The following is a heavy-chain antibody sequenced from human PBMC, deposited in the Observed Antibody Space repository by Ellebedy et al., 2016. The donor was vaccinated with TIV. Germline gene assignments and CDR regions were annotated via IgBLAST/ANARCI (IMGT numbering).Heavy chain of an antibody. CDR1: GFSFSNYV. J-gene: IGHJ2*01. V-gene: IGHV3-33*01. D-gene: IGHD4-23*01. CDR3: ARDGGNPRSWFFDL. CDR2: VWSDGSNK. Sequence: GGSLRPSCAASGFSFSNYVMHWVRQAPGKGLEWVAVVWSDGSNKYYIDSVKGRFTISRDNSKNTLYLQMNSLISDDTAVYYCARDGGNPRSWFFDLWGRGTLVTVSS.